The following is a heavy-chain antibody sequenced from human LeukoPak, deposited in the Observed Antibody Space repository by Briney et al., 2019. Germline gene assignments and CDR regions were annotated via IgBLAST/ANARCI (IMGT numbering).Heavy chain of an antibody. CDR1: GFTFSRYS. CDR3: ARVIEDSWSYFCDY. Sequence: KSGGSLRLSCAASGFTFSRYSMNWVRQAPGKGLEWVSSISTVSRYIYYADSVKGRFTIPRDNAKSLLYLQMNNLRAEDTAVYYCARVIEDSWSYFCDYWGQGTLVNVSS. J-gene: IGHJ4*02. V-gene: IGHV3-21*06. D-gene: IGHD3-10*01. CDR2: ISTVSRYI.